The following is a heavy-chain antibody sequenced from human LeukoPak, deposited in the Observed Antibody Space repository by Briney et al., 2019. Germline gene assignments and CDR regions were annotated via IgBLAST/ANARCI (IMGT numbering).Heavy chain of an antibody. Sequence: ASVKVSCKASGYTFTCYYMHWVRQAPGQGLEWMGWINPNSGGTNYAQKFQGRVTMTRDTSISTAYMELSRLRSDDTAVYYCAREIEYSSSSGEGGAFDIWGQGTMVTVSS. CDR1: GYTFTCYY. CDR2: INPNSGGT. J-gene: IGHJ3*02. CDR3: AREIEYSSSSGEGGAFDI. V-gene: IGHV1-2*02. D-gene: IGHD6-6*01.